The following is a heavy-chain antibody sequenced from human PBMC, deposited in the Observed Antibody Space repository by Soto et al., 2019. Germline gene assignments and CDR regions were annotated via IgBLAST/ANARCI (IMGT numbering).Heavy chain of an antibody. V-gene: IGHV4-59*01. D-gene: IGHD3-10*01. CDR2: IYYSGST. Sequence: QVQLQESGPGLVKPSETLSLTCTVSGGSISSYYWSWIRQPPGKGLEWIGYIYYSGSTNYNPSLKSRVTISVDTSKNQFSLKPSSVTAADTAVYYCARVWGGAFDFWGQGTMVTVSS. CDR3: ARVWGGAFDF. CDR1: GGSISSYY. J-gene: IGHJ3*01.